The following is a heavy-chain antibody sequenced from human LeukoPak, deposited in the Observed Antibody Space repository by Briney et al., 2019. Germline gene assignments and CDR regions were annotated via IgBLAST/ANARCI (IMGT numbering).Heavy chain of an antibody. CDR1: GCTFSSYA. Sequence: GGSLRLSCAASGCTFSSYALSWVRQAPGKGLEWISIISESGVITYYADSVKGRFNISRDNSKNTLYLQMNSLRAEDTAVYYCAKVGRDVAAAGPYYFDYWGQGTLVTVSS. V-gene: IGHV3-23*01. D-gene: IGHD6-13*01. CDR3: AKVGRDVAAAGPYYFDY. CDR2: ISESGVIT. J-gene: IGHJ4*02.